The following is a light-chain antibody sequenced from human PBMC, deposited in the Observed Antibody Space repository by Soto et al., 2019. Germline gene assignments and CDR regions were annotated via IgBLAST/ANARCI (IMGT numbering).Light chain of an antibody. CDR2: DVS. J-gene: IGKJ1*01. Sequence: DNVMTHSSDSLAVSLGERATINCKSRQSVLYISHNKNYLAWYQQKRGHVPRLLIYDVSNRATGIPARFSGSGSGTDVTITISRLEPEDVEVYEGQQRSNWTRTFVQGTKVDIK. CDR1: QSVLYISHNKNY. CDR3: QQRSNWTRT. V-gene: IGKV4-1*01.